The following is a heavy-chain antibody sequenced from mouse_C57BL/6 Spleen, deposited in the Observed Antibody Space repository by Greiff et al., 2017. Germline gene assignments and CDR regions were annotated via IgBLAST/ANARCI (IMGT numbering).Heavy chain of an antibody. Sequence: ESGPGILQSSQTLSLTCSFSGFSLSTSGMGVSWIRQPSGKGLEWLAHIYWDDDKRYNPSLKSRLTISKDTSRNQVFLKITSVDTADTATYYCARDYGSSYYYAMDYWGQGTSVTVSS. D-gene: IGHD1-1*01. CDR2: IYWDDDK. J-gene: IGHJ4*01. CDR1: GFSLSTSGMG. V-gene: IGHV8-12*01. CDR3: ARDYGSSYYYAMDY.